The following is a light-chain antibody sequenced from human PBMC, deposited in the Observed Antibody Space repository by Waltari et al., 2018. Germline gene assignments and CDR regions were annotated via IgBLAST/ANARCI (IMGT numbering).Light chain of an antibody. J-gene: IGKJ1*01. Sequence: EIVLTQSPGTLSLSPGARATLSCRASQSVSKYLAWYQQKPDQAPRLLIYDASIRATGIPDRFSGSGSGTDFSLTISRLEPEDFAVYYCQKYVNLPATFGQGTKVEIK. CDR3: QKYVNLPAT. CDR1: QSVSKY. V-gene: IGKV3-20*01. CDR2: DAS.